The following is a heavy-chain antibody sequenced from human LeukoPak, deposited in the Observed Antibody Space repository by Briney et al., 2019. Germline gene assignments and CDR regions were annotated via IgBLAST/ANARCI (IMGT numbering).Heavy chain of an antibody. CDR2: IYYSGST. J-gene: IGHJ4*02. Sequence: PSETLSLTCSVSGDSISLSFYYWGWIRQPPGKGLEWIGSIYYSGSTYYNPSLKSRVTISVDTSKNQFSLKLSSVTAADTAVYYCARASRYYDFWSGYYTKQQFDYWGQGTLVTVSS. CDR3: ARASRYYDFWSGYYTKQQFDY. D-gene: IGHD3-3*01. CDR1: GDSISLSFYY. V-gene: IGHV4-39*07.